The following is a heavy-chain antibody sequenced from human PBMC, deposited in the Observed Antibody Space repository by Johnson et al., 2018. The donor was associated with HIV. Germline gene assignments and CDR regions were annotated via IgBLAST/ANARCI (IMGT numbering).Heavy chain of an antibody. CDR3: ARGVKQQLSVVDAFDI. CDR1: GFTFSSYP. CDR2: ISYDGRNK. J-gene: IGHJ3*02. Sequence: QVQLVESGGGLVKPGGSLRLSCAASGFTFSSYPMHWVRQAPGKGLEWVAVISYDGRNKYYADSVKGRFTISRDNSKNRLYLQMNSLRAEDTAVYFCARGVKQQLSVVDAFDIWGQGTMVTVSS. V-gene: IGHV3-30*04. D-gene: IGHD6-13*01.